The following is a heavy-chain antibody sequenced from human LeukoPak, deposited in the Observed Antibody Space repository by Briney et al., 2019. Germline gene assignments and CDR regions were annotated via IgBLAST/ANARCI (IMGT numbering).Heavy chain of an antibody. CDR2: MNPNSGNT. V-gene: IGHV1-8*01. Sequence: ASVKVSCKASGYTFTSYDINWVRQATGQGLEWMGWMNPNSGNTGYEQNFQGRGTMTRNTYISTAYMELSSLRSEDTAVYYCARVARGPYCSGGSCYPEQYFQHWGQGTLVTVSS. CDR3: ARVARGPYCSGGSCYPEQYFQH. D-gene: IGHD2-15*01. J-gene: IGHJ1*01. CDR1: GYTFTSYD.